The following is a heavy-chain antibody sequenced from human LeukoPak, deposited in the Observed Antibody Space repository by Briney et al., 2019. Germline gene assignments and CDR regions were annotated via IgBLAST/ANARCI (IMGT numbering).Heavy chain of an antibody. CDR1: GFTFSSYS. D-gene: IGHD5-24*01. CDR3: ARDRFEGTIINTNYFDY. CDR2: IKQDGSEK. Sequence: PGGSLRLSCAASGFTFSSYSMNWVRQAPGKGLEWVANIKQDGSEKYYVDSVKGRFTISRDNAKNSLYLQMNSLRAEDTAVYYCARDRFEGTIINTNYFDYWGQGTLVTVSS. J-gene: IGHJ4*02. V-gene: IGHV3-7*01.